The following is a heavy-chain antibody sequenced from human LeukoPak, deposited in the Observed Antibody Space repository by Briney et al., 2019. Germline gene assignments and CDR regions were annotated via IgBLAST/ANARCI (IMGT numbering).Heavy chain of an antibody. CDR2: ISGSGAST. CDR1: GFTFSNYA. D-gene: IGHD3-22*01. J-gene: IGHJ3*01. CDR3: AREGHTSVYCGTFDV. Sequence: PGGSLRLSCAASGFTFSNYAMSWVRQAPGKGVEWVSAISGSGASTYYADSVKGRFTISRDISKNTLYLQMNSLRAEDTAVYYCAREGHTSVYCGTFDVWGQGTTVAVS. V-gene: IGHV3-23*01.